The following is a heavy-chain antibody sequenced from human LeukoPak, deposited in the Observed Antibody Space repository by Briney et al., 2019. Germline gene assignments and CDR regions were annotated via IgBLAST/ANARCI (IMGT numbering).Heavy chain of an antibody. Sequence: PGGSLRLSCAASGFTFSSYTMHWVRQAPGKGLEWVAFIRYDGSNKYCADSVKGRFTVSRDNSKNTLYLQMNSLRAEDTAVYYCAKDKTDFGDYFYMDVWGKGTTVTVSS. V-gene: IGHV3-30*02. J-gene: IGHJ6*03. CDR1: GFTFSSYT. CDR3: AKDKTDFGDYFYMDV. D-gene: IGHD4-17*01. CDR2: IRYDGSNK.